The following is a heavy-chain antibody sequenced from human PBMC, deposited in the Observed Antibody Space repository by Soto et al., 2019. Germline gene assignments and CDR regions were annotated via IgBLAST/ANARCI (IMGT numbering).Heavy chain of an antibody. CDR1: GFTFSSYG. D-gene: IGHD5-18*01. CDR2: IWYDGSNK. V-gene: IGHV3-33*01. CDR3: ARAGEGYSYGYNYYGMDV. Sequence: QVQLVESGGGVVQPGRSLRLSCAASGFTFSSYGMHWVRQAPGKGLEWVAVIWYDGSNKYYADSVKGRFTISRDNSKNTMYLQMTGLRAEDTAVYYCARAGEGYSYGYNYYGMDVWGQGTTVTVSS. J-gene: IGHJ6*02.